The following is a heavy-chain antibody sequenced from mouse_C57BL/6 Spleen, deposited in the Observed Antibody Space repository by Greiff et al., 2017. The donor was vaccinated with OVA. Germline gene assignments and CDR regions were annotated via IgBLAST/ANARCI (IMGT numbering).Heavy chain of an antibody. CDR2: INPYNGGT. CDR1: GYTFTDYY. CDR3: ARYGESITTVDPYWYFDV. V-gene: IGHV1-19*01. J-gene: IGHJ1*03. Sequence: VHVKQSGPVLVKPGASVKMSCKASGYTFTDYYMNWVKQSHGKSLEWIGVINPYNGGTSYNQKFKGKATLTVDKSSSTAYMELNSLTSEDSAVYYCARYGESITTVDPYWYFDVWGTGTTVTVSS. D-gene: IGHD1-1*01.